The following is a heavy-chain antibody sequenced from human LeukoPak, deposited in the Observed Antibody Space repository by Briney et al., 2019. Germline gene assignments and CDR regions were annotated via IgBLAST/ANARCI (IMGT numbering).Heavy chain of an antibody. D-gene: IGHD5-24*01. V-gene: IGHV4-59*08. CDR3: ARHGQNDGFPLDY. J-gene: IGHJ4*02. CDR2: IHYSGST. Sequence: PSETLSLTCTLPGGSISGYYWSWIRQPPGKGLEWIAYIHYSGSTNYNPPLKSRLTISVDTSKNHHSLKLNSMTDADTAVYYCARHGQNDGFPLDYWGQRALVSVSS. CDR1: GGSISGYY.